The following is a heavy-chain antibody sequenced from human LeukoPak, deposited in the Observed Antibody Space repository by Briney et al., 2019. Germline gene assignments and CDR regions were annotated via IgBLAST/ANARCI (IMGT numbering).Heavy chain of an antibody. Sequence: ASVKVSCKVSGYTLTELSMHWVRQAPGKGLEWMGGFDPEYGETIYAQKFQGRVTMTEDTSTDTAYMELSSLRSEDTAVYYCATETPYYDSSGPYYYYYGMDVWGQGTTVTVSS. J-gene: IGHJ6*02. D-gene: IGHD3-22*01. CDR1: GYTLTELS. CDR3: ATETPYYDSSGPYYYYYGMDV. CDR2: FDPEYGET. V-gene: IGHV1-24*01.